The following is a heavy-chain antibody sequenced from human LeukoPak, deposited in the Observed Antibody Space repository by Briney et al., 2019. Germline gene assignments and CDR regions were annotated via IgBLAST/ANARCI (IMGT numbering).Heavy chain of an antibody. J-gene: IGHJ3*02. CDR2: INHSGST. CDR1: GGSISSYY. Sequence: SETLSLTCTVSGGSISSYYWSWIRQPPGKGLEWIGEINHSGSTNYNPSLKSRVTISVDTSKNQFSLKLSSVTAADTAVYYCARQEYSSSVDAFDIWGQGTMVTVSS. D-gene: IGHD6-6*01. CDR3: ARQEYSSSVDAFDI. V-gene: IGHV4-34*01.